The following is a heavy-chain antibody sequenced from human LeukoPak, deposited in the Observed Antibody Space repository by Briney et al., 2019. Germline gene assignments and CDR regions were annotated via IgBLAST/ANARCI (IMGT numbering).Heavy chain of an antibody. CDR3: TPSQSGSSYFDY. D-gene: IGHD1-26*01. V-gene: IGHV3-73*01. CDR1: GFTFSGSA. J-gene: IGHJ4*02. CDR2: IRSKTNSYAT. Sequence: GGSLRLSCAASGFTFSGSAIHWVRQASGKGLEWVGRIRSKTNSYATAYAASVKGRFTISRDDSKNTAYLQMNSLKTEDTAVYYCTPSQSGSSYFDYWGQGTLVTVSS.